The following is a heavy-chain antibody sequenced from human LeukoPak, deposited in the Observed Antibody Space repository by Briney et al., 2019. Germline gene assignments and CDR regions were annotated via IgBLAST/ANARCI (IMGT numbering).Heavy chain of an antibody. CDR1: GFTISSYW. D-gene: IGHD6-6*01. J-gene: IGHJ1*01. Sequence: GGSLRLSCGATGFTISSYWMHWVRQAPGKGLVWVSRINGDGSSTTYADSVKGRFTISRDNSKNTLYLQMNSLRAEDTAVYYCATDASIVGRLGYFQHWGQGTLVTVSS. CDR3: ATDASIVGRLGYFQH. CDR2: INGDGSST. V-gene: IGHV3-74*03.